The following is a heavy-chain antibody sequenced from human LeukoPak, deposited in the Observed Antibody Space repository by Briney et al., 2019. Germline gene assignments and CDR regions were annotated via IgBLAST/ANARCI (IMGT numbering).Heavy chain of an antibody. CDR1: GGTFSSYA. Sequence: GASVKVSCKASGGTFSSYAISWVRQAPGQGLEWMGGIIPIFGTANYAQKFQGRVTITADESTSTAYMELSSLRSEGTAVYYCARALCQGSGGSCDWFDPWGQGTLVTVSS. V-gene: IGHV1-69*13. D-gene: IGHD2-15*01. J-gene: IGHJ5*02. CDR2: IIPIFGTA. CDR3: ARALCQGSGGSCDWFDP.